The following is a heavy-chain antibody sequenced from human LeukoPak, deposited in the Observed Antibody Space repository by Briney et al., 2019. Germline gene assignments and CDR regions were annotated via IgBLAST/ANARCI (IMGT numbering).Heavy chain of an antibody. J-gene: IGHJ4*02. Sequence: PSETLSLTCAVYGASFSGYYWSWIRQPPGKGLEWIGEINHSGSTNYNPSLKSRVTISVDTSKNQFSLKLSSVTAADTAVYYCAREKTHDYWGQGILVTVSS. CDR1: GASFSGYY. CDR2: INHSGST. V-gene: IGHV4-34*01. CDR3: AREKTHDY.